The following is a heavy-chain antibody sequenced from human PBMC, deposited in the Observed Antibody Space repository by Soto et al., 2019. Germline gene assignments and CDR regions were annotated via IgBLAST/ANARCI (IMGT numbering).Heavy chain of an antibody. CDR3: VRDIQLWRLDC. J-gene: IGHJ4*02. CDR2: INTDGSVA. Sequence: GGSLRLSCAASGLTFRSDWMHWVRQAPGKGLVWVSRINTDGSVAMYVDSVKGRFTISRDNAKNTLYLHMNSLRAEDTAVYYCVRDIQLWRLDCWGQGTLVTVSS. V-gene: IGHV3-74*03. CDR1: GLTFRSDW. D-gene: IGHD2-21*01.